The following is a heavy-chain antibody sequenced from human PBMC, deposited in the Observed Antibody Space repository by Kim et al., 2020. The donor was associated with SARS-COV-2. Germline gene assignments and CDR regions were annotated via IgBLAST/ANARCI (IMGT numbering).Heavy chain of an antibody. V-gene: IGHV3-23*01. Sequence: GGSLRLSCAASGFTFSSYAMSWVRQAPGKGLEWVSAISGSGGSTYYADSVKGRFTISRDNSKNTLYLQMNSLRAEDTAVYYCAKDTGLRITMVRGVNNDYWGQGTLVTVSS. J-gene: IGHJ4*02. CDR2: ISGSGGST. CDR1: GFTFSSYA. CDR3: AKDTGLRITMVRGVNNDY. D-gene: IGHD3-10*01.